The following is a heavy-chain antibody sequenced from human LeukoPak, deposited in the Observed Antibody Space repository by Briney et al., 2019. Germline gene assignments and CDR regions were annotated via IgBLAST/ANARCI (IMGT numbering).Heavy chain of an antibody. Sequence: GASVKVSCKASGYTFINYDINWVRQATGQGLQWMGWMNPNSGHTGYAQKFQGRVTITRNTSISTAYMDLSSLRSDDTAVYYCARGRGYYYYYYMDVWGKGTTVTVSS. CDR3: ARGRGYYYYYYMDV. J-gene: IGHJ6*03. V-gene: IGHV1-8*03. CDR2: MNPNSGHT. CDR1: GYTFINYD.